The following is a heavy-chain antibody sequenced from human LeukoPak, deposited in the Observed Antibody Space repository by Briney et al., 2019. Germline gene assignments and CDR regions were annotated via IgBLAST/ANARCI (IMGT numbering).Heavy chain of an antibody. J-gene: IGHJ3*02. CDR2: IYSDGSRT. CDR1: GFTFSNDW. Sequence: GGSLRLSCAASGFTFSNDWMHWVRQAPGKGLVWVSRIYSDGSRTSYADSVKGRFTISRDNGKQTLYLQMNSLTAEDTAVYYCARDLYCGDCYSGDAFEIWGQGTMVTVSS. D-gene: IGHD2-21*02. CDR3: ARDLYCGDCYSGDAFEI. V-gene: IGHV3-74*01.